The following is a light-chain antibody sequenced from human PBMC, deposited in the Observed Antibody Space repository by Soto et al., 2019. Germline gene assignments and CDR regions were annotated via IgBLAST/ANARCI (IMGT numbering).Light chain of an antibody. CDR1: QSVGND. J-gene: IGKJ4*01. CDR2: GAS. V-gene: IGKV3-15*01. Sequence: EIVMTQSPATLSVSPGERATLSCRASQSVGNDLAWYQQKAGQVPRLLIHGASTRATGIPARFSGSGSGTEFTLTISSLQSEDFAVYYCQQYNSWPLTFGGGTKVEIK. CDR3: QQYNSWPLT.